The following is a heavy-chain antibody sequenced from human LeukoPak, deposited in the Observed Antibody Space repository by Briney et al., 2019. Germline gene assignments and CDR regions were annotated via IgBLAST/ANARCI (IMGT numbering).Heavy chain of an antibody. CDR1: GFTFSRFA. J-gene: IGHJ4*02. D-gene: IGHD2-2*01. V-gene: IGHV3-30*18. CDR3: AKDRIDNIVLLPTAMGRYFDF. CDR2: ISYDGSNT. Sequence: PGRSLRLSCAASGFTFSRFAMHWVRQAPGKGLEWVALISYDGSNTYFADSVKGRFTISRDNSKNTIYLHMNSLRAEDTAVYYCAKDRIDNIVLLPTAMGRYFDFWGQGTLVIVSS.